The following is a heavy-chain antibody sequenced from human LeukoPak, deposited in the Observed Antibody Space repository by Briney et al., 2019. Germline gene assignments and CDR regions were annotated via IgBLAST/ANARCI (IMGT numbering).Heavy chain of an antibody. J-gene: IGHJ4*02. CDR2: FSGSGSGGRT. V-gene: IGHV3-23*01. D-gene: IGHD6-13*01. CDR1: GFTFSNYA. CDR3: ARSKISRGSIAAAGKINYYFDY. Sequence: GGSLRLSCAASGFTFSNYAMSWVRQAPGKGLQWDSSFSGSGSGGRTYYADSVKGRFTISRDDSKNTLYLQMNSLRAEDTAVYYCARSKISRGSIAAAGKINYYFDYWGQGTLVTVSS.